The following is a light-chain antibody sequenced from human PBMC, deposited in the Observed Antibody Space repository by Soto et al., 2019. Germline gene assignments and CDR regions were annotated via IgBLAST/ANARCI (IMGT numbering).Light chain of an antibody. Sequence: AIQLPQSPSSLSASVGDRVTITCRASQGISSALAWYQQNPGKAPKLLIYDASSLESGVPSRFSGSGSGTDFTLTISSLQPEDFATYDCQQFNSYPFTFGPGTKVDIK. V-gene: IGKV1-13*02. CDR1: QGISSA. CDR2: DAS. J-gene: IGKJ3*01. CDR3: QQFNSYPFT.